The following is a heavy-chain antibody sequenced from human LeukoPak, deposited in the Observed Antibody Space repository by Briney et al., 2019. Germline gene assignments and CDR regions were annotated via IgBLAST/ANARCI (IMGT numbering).Heavy chain of an antibody. CDR3: ARDSALAQAVMFDY. Sequence: RASETLSLTCTVSGYSISSGCYWGWIRQPPGKGLEWTGSIDHSGSTYYNPSLKSRITISVDTSKNQFSLKLSSVTAADTAVYYCARDSALAQAVMFDYWGQGTLVTVSS. CDR1: GYSISSGCY. CDR2: IDHSGST. D-gene: IGHD6-19*01. V-gene: IGHV4-38-2*02. J-gene: IGHJ4*02.